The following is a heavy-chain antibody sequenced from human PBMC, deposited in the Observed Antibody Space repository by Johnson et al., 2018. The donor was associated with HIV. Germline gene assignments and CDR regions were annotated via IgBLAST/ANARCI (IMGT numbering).Heavy chain of an antibody. CDR2: MGTAGDT. Sequence: VQLVESGGDWVQRGGSLKLSCAASGFTFSNYDIHWVRQATGKGLEWVSTMGTAGDTYYAGSVKGRFTVSSENAKNSLYLQMNSLRAGDTAVYYCARGGSRTTIFGVDINLGGFDIWGQGTRVTVSS. CDR3: ARGGSRTTIFGVDINLGGFDI. J-gene: IGHJ3*02. CDR1: GFTFSNYD. V-gene: IGHV3-13*01. D-gene: IGHD3-3*01.